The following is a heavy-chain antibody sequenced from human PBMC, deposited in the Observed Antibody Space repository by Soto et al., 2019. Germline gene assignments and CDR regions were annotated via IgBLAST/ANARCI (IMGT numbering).Heavy chain of an antibody. CDR3: AIPGDFWSGYYPVYYYYYMDV. J-gene: IGHJ6*03. V-gene: IGHV3-23*01. D-gene: IGHD3-3*01. CDR1: GFTFSSYA. Sequence: GGSLRLSCAASGFTFSSYAMSWVRQAPGKGLEWVSAISGSGGSTYYADSVKGRFTIFRDNSKNTLYLQMNSLRAEDTAVYYCAIPGDFWSGYYPVYYYYYMDVWGKGTTVTVSS. CDR2: ISGSGGST.